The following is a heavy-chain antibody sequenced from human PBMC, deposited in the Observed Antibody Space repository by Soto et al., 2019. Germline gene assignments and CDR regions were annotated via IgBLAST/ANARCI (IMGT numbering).Heavy chain of an antibody. D-gene: IGHD3-22*01. J-gene: IGHJ5*02. V-gene: IGHV4-59*12. CDR3: AGFRLRVFDP. Sequence: QVQLQESGPGLVKPSQTLSLTCTFSGASISSSYWTWIRQPPGKGLEWIGYVSYNGNTNFNPSLKCRVTIPFHPSNNHFALNLGSVTSADTAVYYCAGFRLRVFDPWGQGSLVTVSS. CDR1: GASISSSY. CDR2: VSYNGNT.